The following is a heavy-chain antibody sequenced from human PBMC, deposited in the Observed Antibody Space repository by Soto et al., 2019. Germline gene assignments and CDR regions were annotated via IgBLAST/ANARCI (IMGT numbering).Heavy chain of an antibody. CDR3: ARSPHVVGGTRGPVDY. J-gene: IGHJ4*02. V-gene: IGHV4-4*02. Sequence: QVQLQESGPGLVKPSGTLSLTCAVSGGSISSTNWWTWVRQSPGKGLEWIGEIYHSGSTNYNPSLRSRITISVDKSKNPFSLKLSSVTAADTAVYYCARSPHVVGGTRGPVDYWGQGTLVTVSS. CDR1: GGSISSTNW. CDR2: IYHSGST. D-gene: IGHD1-26*01.